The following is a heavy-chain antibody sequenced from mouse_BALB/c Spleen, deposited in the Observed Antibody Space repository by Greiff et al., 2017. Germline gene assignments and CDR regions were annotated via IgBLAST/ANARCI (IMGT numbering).Heavy chain of an antibody. Sequence: VQLQQPGAELVKPGASVKLSCKASGYTFTSYWMHWVKQRPGQGLEWIGEIDPSDSYTNYNQKFKGKATLTVDKSSSTAYMQLSSLTSEDSAVYYCARRRASYGYDDAMDYWGQGTSVTVSS. CDR2: IDPSDSYT. CDR1: GYTFTSYW. J-gene: IGHJ4*01. V-gene: IGHV1-69*02. D-gene: IGHD2-2*01. CDR3: ARRRASYGYDDAMDY.